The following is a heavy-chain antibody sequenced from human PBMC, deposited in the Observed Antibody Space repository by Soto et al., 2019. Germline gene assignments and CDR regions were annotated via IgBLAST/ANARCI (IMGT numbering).Heavy chain of an antibody. CDR2: IYYSGST. Sequence: PSETLSLTCTVSGGSISSYYWSWIRQPPGKGLEWIGYIYYSGSTNYNPSLKSRVTISVDTSKNQFSLKLSSVTAADTAVYCCARAGRRCSGGSCYFGWFDPWGQGTLVTVS. J-gene: IGHJ5*02. CDR1: GGSISSYY. V-gene: IGHV4-59*01. CDR3: ARAGRRCSGGSCYFGWFDP. D-gene: IGHD2-15*01.